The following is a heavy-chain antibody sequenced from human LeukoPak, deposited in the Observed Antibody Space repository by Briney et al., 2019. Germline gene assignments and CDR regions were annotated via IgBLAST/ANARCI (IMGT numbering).Heavy chain of an antibody. CDR3: AKIAPWGKVTATDGFDY. Sequence: GGSLRLSCAASGFTFSGYAMSWVLQAPGKGLEWVPGISDSGGSTYYADSVKGHLTISRDNSKKTLYLQMNSLRAEDTAVYYCAKIAPWGKVTATDGFDYWGQGTLVLVSS. V-gene: IGHV3-23*01. CDR1: GFTFSGYA. D-gene: IGHD2-21*02. J-gene: IGHJ4*02. CDR2: ISDSGGST.